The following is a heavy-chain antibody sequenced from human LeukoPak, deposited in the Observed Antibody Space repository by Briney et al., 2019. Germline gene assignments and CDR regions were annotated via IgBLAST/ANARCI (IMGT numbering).Heavy chain of an antibody. V-gene: IGHV3-21*01. CDR2: ISSSRSYI. CDR3: ARGWAYYYGSGSYYFDY. D-gene: IGHD3-10*01. J-gene: IGHJ4*02. CDR1: GFTYRSYS. Sequence: GGPLRLFCAASGFTYRSYSMHWVPQSPGKALEWVSSISSSRSYIYYADSVKGRFTISRDNAKSSLYLQMNSLRAEDTAVYYCARGWAYYYGSGSYYFDYWGQGTLVTVSS.